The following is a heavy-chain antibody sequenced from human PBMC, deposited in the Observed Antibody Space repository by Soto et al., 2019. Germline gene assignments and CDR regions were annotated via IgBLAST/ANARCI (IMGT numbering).Heavy chain of an antibody. J-gene: IGHJ5*02. D-gene: IGHD6-6*01. CDR1: GGTFSSYT. CDR2: IIPILGIA. CDR3: AIPRSYQQLVRVGPLFDP. Sequence: ASVKVSCKASGGTFSSYTISWVRQAPGQGLEWMGRIIPILGIANYAQKFQGRVTITADKSTSTAYMELSSLRSEDTAVYYCAIPRSYQQLVRVGPLFDPWSQGTLVTVSS. V-gene: IGHV1-69*02.